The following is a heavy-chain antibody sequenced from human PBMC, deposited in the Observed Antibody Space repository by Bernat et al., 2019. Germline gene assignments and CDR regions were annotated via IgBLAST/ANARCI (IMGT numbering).Heavy chain of an antibody. CDR2: IGTAGDT. Sequence: EVQLVESGGGLVQPGGSLRLSCAASGFTFSSYDMHWVRQATGKGLEWVSAIGTAGDTYYPGSVKGRFTISRENAKNSLYLRMNSLRAGDTAVYYCARARGPGNFDYWGQGTLVTVSS. J-gene: IGHJ4*02. CDR1: GFTFSSYD. V-gene: IGHV3-13*04. D-gene: IGHD2-21*01. CDR3: ARARGPGNFDY.